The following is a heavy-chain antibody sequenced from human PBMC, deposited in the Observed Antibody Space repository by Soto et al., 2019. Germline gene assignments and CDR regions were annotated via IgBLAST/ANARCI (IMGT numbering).Heavy chain of an antibody. V-gene: IGHV4-31*03. Sequence: QVQLQESGPGLVKPSQTLSFTCTVSGGCISSVGYYWSWIRQHLGKGLGWIGYIYYSGSTYYNPSLKTRVTISVYTSKNQFSLKLSSVIVADTAVYYCARSVFPWGQGTLVTVSS. CDR3: ARSVFP. J-gene: IGHJ5*02. CDR2: IYYSGST. CDR1: GGCISSVGYY.